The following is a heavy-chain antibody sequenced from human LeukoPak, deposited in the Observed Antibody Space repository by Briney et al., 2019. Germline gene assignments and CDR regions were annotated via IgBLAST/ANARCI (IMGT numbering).Heavy chain of an antibody. J-gene: IGHJ4*02. CDR3: ARGRYNWNYDY. CDR1: GGSISSSNFY. CDR2: IYYSGST. Sequence: SETLSLTCTVSGGSISSSNFYWGWIRQPPGKGLEWIGSIYYSGSTYYNPSLKSRVSISVDTSKNQFSLKLSSVTAADTAVYYCARGRYNWNYDYWGQGTLVTVSS. V-gene: IGHV4-39*07. D-gene: IGHD1-7*01.